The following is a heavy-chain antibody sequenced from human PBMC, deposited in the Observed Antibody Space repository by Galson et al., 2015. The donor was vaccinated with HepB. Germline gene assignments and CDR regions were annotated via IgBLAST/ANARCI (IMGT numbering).Heavy chain of an antibody. Sequence: SLRLSCAASGFKFGTYAMGWVRQAPGKGLEWVGFIRGTAHGGTTEYAASVRGRFTISRDDSKSVAYLEMNSLRTDDTAVYYCTRVGLARRYYYYYYGMDVWGQGTTVTVSS. CDR3: TRVGLARRYYYYYYGMDV. CDR1: GFKFGTYA. V-gene: IGHV3-49*04. CDR2: IRGTAHGGTT. D-gene: IGHD3/OR15-3a*01. J-gene: IGHJ6*02.